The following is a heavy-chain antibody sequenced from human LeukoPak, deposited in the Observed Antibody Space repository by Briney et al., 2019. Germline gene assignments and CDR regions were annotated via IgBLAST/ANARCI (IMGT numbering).Heavy chain of an antibody. Sequence: PSETLSLTCTVSGGSISSYYWSWIRQPPGKGLEWIGYIYYSGSTNYNPSLKSRVTISVDTSKNQFSLKLSSVTAADTAVYYCARRMGGSSSYDYWGQGTLVTVSS. J-gene: IGHJ4*02. CDR1: GGSISSYY. CDR3: ARRMGGSSSYDY. V-gene: IGHV4-59*08. CDR2: IYYSGST. D-gene: IGHD6-13*01.